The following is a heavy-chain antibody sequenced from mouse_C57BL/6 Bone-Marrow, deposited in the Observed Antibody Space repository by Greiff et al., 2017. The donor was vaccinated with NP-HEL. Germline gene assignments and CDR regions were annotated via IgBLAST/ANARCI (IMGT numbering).Heavy chain of an antibody. J-gene: IGHJ2*01. V-gene: IGHV7-3*01. CDR3: ARDYSSFAY. D-gene: IGHD2-5*01. Sequence: EVMLVESGGGLVQPGGSLSLSCAASGFTFTDYYLSWVRQPPGKALEWLGFIRNKANGYTTEYSASVKGRFTISRDNSQSILYLQMNALRAEDSATYYCARDYSSFAYWGQGTTLTVSS. CDR2: IRNKANGYTT. CDR1: GFTFTDYY.